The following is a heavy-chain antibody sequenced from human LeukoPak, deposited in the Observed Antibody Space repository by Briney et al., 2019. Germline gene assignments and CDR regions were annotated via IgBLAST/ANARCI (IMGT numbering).Heavy chain of an antibody. V-gene: IGHV1-2*02. Sequence: ASVKVSCKASGCTFTDYYIHWVRQAPGQGLEWMGWINPNNGGTNYALTFEGRVSMTRDTSISTAYMELSTLISDDTAVYHCAGDHYDSSGSFDYWGLGTRVTVSS. CDR1: GCTFTDYY. CDR3: AGDHYDSSGSFDY. D-gene: IGHD3-22*01. J-gene: IGHJ4*02. CDR2: INPNNGGT.